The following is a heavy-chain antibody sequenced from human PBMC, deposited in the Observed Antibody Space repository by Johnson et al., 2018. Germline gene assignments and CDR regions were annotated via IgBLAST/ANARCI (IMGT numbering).Heavy chain of an antibody. J-gene: IGHJ3*01. V-gene: IGHV3-30*18. D-gene: IGHD5-24*01. Sequence: QVQLVQSGGGVVQPGRSLRLSCVASGFTFRGYGMHWVRLAPGKGLARLAFISYDGGLRYYSDSMKGRFTISRDNSKNALYLELNSLRSEDTAIYYCAKQEMSTYTGAFDFWGQGTMVIVSS. CDR3: AKQEMSTYTGAFDF. CDR1: GFTFRGYG. CDR2: ISYDGGLR.